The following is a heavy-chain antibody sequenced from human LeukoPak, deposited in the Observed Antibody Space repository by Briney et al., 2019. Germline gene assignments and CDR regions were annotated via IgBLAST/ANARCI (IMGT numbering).Heavy chain of an antibody. Sequence: SETLSLTCTVSGGSLSGHWWSWIRQPPGKGLEWIGYIYYSGNTNYNPSLNTRITISVDTSKNQFSLNLRSVTAAVTAVYYCAGLHFAAAEEFDPWGQGTLVTASS. CDR1: GGSLSGHW. CDR2: IYYSGNT. D-gene: IGHD6-13*01. V-gene: IGHV4-59*08. J-gene: IGHJ5*02. CDR3: AGLHFAAAEEFDP.